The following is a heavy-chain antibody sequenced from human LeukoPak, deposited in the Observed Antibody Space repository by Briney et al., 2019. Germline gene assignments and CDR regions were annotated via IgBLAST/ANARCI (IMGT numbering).Heavy chain of an antibody. J-gene: IGHJ3*02. CDR3: ARFEDGWSLDAFDI. CDR1: GFTFCSYG. V-gene: IGHV3-23*01. D-gene: IGHD5-24*01. Sequence: PGGSLRLSCAASGFTFCSYGMSWVRQAPGKGLEWVSAINTSGGSTYYADSVKGRFTISRDNSKNSLYLQMNSLRAEDTALYYCARFEDGWSLDAFDIWGQGTMVTVSS. CDR2: INTSGGST.